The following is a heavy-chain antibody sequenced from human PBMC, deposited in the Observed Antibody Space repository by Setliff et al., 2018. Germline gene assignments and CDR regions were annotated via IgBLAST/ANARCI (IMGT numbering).Heavy chain of an antibody. Sequence: SETLSLTCAVYGGSFNVYFWSWIRQPPGKGLEWIGEISHSGSTNYNPSLKSRVTMSVDKSKNQFSLKMTSVTATDTAMYYCAGTPARGTTWLSPFDYWGQGTLVTVSS. V-gene: IGHV4-34*01. CDR1: GGSFNVYF. CDR2: ISHSGST. J-gene: IGHJ4*02. CDR3: AGTPARGTTWLSPFDY. D-gene: IGHD6-19*01.